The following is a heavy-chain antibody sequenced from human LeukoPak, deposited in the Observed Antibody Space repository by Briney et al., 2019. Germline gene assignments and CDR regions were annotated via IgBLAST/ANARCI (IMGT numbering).Heavy chain of an antibody. V-gene: IGHV4-59*12. J-gene: IGHJ6*02. CDR2: IYYSGST. CDR3: ARGPMGFGASDYYYYYGMDV. CDR1: GGSISSYY. D-gene: IGHD3-10*01. Sequence: SETLSLTCTVSGGSISSYYWSWIRQPPGKGLEWIGYIYYSGSTNYNPSLKSRVTISVDTSKNQFSLKLSSVTAADTAVYYCARGPMGFGASDYYYYYGMDVWGQGTTVTVSS.